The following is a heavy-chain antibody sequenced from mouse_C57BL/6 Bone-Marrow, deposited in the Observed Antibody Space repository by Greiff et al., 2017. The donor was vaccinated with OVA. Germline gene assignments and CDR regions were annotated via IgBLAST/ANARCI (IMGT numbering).Heavy chain of an antibody. D-gene: IGHD2-4*01. V-gene: IGHV1-64*01. Sequence: QVQLQQPGAELVKPGASVKLSCKASGYTFTSYWMHWVKQRPGQGLEWIGMIHPNSGSTNYNEKFKSKATLTVDKSSSTAYMQLRSLTSEDSAVYYGAKHDYGGGPYCFDYWGQGTTLTVSS. CDR2: IHPNSGST. CDR1: GYTFTSYW. CDR3: AKHDYGGGPYCFDY. J-gene: IGHJ2*01.